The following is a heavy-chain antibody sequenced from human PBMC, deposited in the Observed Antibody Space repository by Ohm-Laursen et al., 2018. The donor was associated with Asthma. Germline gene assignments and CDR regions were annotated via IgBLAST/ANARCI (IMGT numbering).Heavy chain of an antibody. CDR3: ARERTIKRAFDI. CDR2: GGSYYDGGLK. CDR1: GFTFRSYA. J-gene: IGHJ3*02. V-gene: IGHV3-30-3*01. Sequence: SLRLSCAASGFTFRSYAMHWVRQAPGKGLEWVAVGGSYYDGGLKYYADSVNGRFTVSRDDSKNTLYLQMNSLRAEDTAVYYCARERTIKRAFDIWGQGTMVTVSS. D-gene: IGHD2-8*01.